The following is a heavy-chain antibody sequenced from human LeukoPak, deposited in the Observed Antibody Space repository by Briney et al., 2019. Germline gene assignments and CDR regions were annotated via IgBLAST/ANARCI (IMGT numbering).Heavy chain of an antibody. CDR2: ISWNSASI. Sequence: GGSLRLSCAASGFTFDDYAMHWVRQVPGKGLEWVSVISWNSASIGYADSVKGRFTISRDNAKNFVYLQMNSLRAEDMALYYCAKETSAYGGNPGGTLDIWGQGTMVTVSS. CDR1: GFTFDDYA. V-gene: IGHV3-9*03. D-gene: IGHD4-23*01. J-gene: IGHJ3*02. CDR3: AKETSAYGGNPGGTLDI.